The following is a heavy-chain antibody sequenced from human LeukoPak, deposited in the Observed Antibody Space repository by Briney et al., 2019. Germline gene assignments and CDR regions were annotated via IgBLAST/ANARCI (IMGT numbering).Heavy chain of an antibody. CDR1: GGSISSSPYY. CDR3: AKGAGGFSYYNWLDP. Sequence: SETLSLTCTVSGGSISSSPYYWGWIRQPPGKGLEWIGSICYSGTTHYSPSLESRVTISVDTSKNQFSLKLASVTAADTAIYYCAKGAGGFSYYNWLDPWGQGTLVTVSS. D-gene: IGHD5-18*01. J-gene: IGHJ5*02. CDR2: ICYSGTT. V-gene: IGHV4-39*07.